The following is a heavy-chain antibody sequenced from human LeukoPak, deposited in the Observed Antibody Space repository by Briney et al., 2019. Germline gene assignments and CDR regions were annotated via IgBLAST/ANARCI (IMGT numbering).Heavy chain of an antibody. CDR1: GGTFSSYA. D-gene: IGHD3-22*01. CDR3: ARDGFNYYDSSGYYRSPYFDY. J-gene: IGHJ4*02. V-gene: IGHV1-69*04. Sequence: SVKVSCKASGGTFSSYAISWVRQAPGQGLEWMGRVIPILGIANYAQKFQGRVTITADKSTSTAYMELSSLRSEDTAVYYCARDGFNYYDSSGYYRSPYFDYWGQGTLVTVSS. CDR2: VIPILGIA.